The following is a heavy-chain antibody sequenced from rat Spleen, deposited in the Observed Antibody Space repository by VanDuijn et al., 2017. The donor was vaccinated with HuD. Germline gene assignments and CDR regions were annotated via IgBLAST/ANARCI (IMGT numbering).Heavy chain of an antibody. J-gene: IGHJ4*01. Sequence: EVQLVESGGGLVQPGKSLKFSCTASRFTFSDYAMAWVRQAPRKGLEWVATIIYDGTSTYYRDSVKGRFTISRDNANRTLYLQMDSLRSEDTATYYCARHNSGYGVMDAWGQGASVTVSS. CDR3: ARHNSGYGVMDA. D-gene: IGHD4-3*01. V-gene: IGHV5-17*01. CDR2: IIYDGTST. CDR1: RFTFSDYA.